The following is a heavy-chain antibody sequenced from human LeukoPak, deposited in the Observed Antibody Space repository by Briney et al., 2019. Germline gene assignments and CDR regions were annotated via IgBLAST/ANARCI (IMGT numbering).Heavy chain of an antibody. CDR1: GGSISSGGYS. V-gene: IGHV4-30-4*07. Sequence: SETLSLTCAVCGGSISSGGYSWSWIRQPPGKGVEWIGYIYYSGSTYYNPSLKSRVTISVATSTNKFSLNLSSVTAADTAVYYCARLRFTPAGYFDYWGQGTLVTVSS. CDR3: ARLRFTPAGYFDY. J-gene: IGHJ4*02. CDR2: IYYSGST.